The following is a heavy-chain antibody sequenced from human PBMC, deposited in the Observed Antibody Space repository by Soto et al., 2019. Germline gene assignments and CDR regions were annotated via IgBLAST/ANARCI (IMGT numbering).Heavy chain of an antibody. D-gene: IGHD4-4*01. CDR2: IYYSGST. CDR3: ARTSTVTYYYYYYMDV. CDR1: GGSISSYY. Sequence: QVQLQESGTGLEKPSETLSLTCTVSGGSISSYYWSWIRQPPGKGLEWIGYIYYSGSTNYNPSLKSRVTISVDTSKNQFSLKLSSVTAADTAVYYCARTSTVTYYYYYYMDVWGKGTTVTVSS. J-gene: IGHJ6*03. V-gene: IGHV4-59*08.